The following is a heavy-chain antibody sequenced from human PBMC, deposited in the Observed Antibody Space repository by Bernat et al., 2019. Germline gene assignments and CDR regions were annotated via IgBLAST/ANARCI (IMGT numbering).Heavy chain of an antibody. CDR3: ARVPLVSGGGDCHYSIDV. J-gene: IGHJ6*03. V-gene: IGHV4-59*01. CDR1: RDSIYSSY. Sequence: QVQLQESGPGLVRPSETLSLTCTVSRDSIYSSYLTWFRQPPGKGLEWIAYIHYSGSTNYNPSLSSRVTISVDTTKNQFSLKLSPVITADTAVYYCARVPLVSGGGDCHYSIDVWGNGTTVTVSS. CDR2: IHYSGST. D-gene: IGHD2-21*02.